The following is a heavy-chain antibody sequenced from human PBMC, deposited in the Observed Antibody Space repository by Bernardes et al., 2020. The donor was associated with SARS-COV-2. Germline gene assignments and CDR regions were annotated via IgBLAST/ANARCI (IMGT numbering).Heavy chain of an antibody. CDR2: IYPGDSDA. V-gene: IGHV5-51*01. CDR3: ARHFYFDSSGWDGGTFDI. J-gene: IGHJ3*02. Sequence: GESLKISCKGSGYSFTSYWIGWVRQMPGKGLEWMGIIYPGDSDARYSPSIQGQVTISADKSISTAYLQWSSLQASDTAMYYCARHFYFDSSGWDGGTFDIWGQGTMLTVSS. CDR1: GYSFTSYW. D-gene: IGHD3-22*01.